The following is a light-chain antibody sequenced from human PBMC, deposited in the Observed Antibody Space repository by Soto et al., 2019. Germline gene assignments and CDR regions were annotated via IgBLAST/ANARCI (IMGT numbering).Light chain of an antibody. CDR3: QQSYSTTWT. CDR2: AAS. Sequence: DIQMTQSPSILSASFGGRVTITFRASQSISSWLAWYQQKPGKAPKLLIYAASSLQSGVPSRFSGSGSETDFTLTISSLQPEDFATYSCQQSYSTTWTFGQGTKVDIK. J-gene: IGKJ1*01. CDR1: QSISSW. V-gene: IGKV1-39*01.